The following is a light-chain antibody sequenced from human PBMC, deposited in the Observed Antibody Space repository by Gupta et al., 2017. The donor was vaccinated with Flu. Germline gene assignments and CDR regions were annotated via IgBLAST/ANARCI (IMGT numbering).Light chain of an antibody. CDR1: QDINNY. CDR3: RQDDNLRS. V-gene: IGKV1-33*01. CDR2: DSS. J-gene: IGKJ4*01. Sequence: DIQMTQSPSSLSASVGDRVTITCQASQDINNYLNWYQHKPGKAPKLLIYDSSNLETGVPSRFSGSGSGTDFTLTIISRQAEDTATYYCRQDDNLRSFGGGTKVEIK.